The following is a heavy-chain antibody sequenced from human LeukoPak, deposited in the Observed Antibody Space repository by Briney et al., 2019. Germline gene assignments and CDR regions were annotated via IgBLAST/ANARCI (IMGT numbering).Heavy chain of an antibody. Sequence: PSETLSLTCTVSGYFISSGYYWGWIRQPPGKGLEWIGSIYHSGSTYYNPSLKSRVTISVDTSKNQFSLKLSSVTAADTAVYYCARRYSSGWGSFDYWGQGTLATVSS. V-gene: IGHV4-38-2*02. D-gene: IGHD6-19*01. CDR3: ARRYSSGWGSFDY. J-gene: IGHJ4*02. CDR1: GYFISSGYY. CDR2: IYHSGST.